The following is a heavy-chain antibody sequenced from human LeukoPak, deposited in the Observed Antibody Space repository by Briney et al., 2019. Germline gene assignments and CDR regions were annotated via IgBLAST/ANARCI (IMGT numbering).Heavy chain of an antibody. Sequence: SETLSLTCTVSGISISSGGYYWSWLRQHPGKGLEWIGYIYYSGTTYYNPSLKSRVTISVDRSKNQFSLKLNSVTAADTAVYYCASYYDSSGYSFDYWGQGTLVTVSS. CDR3: ASYYDSSGYSFDY. J-gene: IGHJ4*02. CDR1: GISISSGGYY. D-gene: IGHD3-22*01. V-gene: IGHV4-30-4*01. CDR2: IYYSGTT.